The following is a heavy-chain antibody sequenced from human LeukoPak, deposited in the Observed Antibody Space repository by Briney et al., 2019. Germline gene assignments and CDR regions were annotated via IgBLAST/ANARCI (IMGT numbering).Heavy chain of an antibody. Sequence: GGSLRLSCIATGFTFGDYAMSWVRQAPGRGVEWVGFIRSKPYGGTTEYAASVKGRFTISRDDSRSIASLQMNSLKTEDTAVYYCTRCPSGGTCYRFDFWGQGTLVTVSS. CDR2: IRSKPYGGTT. J-gene: IGHJ4*02. CDR3: TRCPSGGTCYRFDF. CDR1: GFTFGDYA. V-gene: IGHV3-49*04. D-gene: IGHD2-15*01.